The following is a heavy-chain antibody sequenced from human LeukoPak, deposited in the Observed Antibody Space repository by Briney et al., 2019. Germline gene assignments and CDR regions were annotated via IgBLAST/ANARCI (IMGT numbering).Heavy chain of an antibody. V-gene: IGHV1-18*01. Sequence: ASVKVSCKASGYTFTSYGISWVRQAPGQGLEWIGWISAYNGNTNYAQKLQGRVTMTTDTSTSTAYMELRSLRSDDTAVYYCARVPPRRYYYDSSGYYDLVYWGQGTLVTVSS. J-gene: IGHJ4*02. D-gene: IGHD3-22*01. CDR1: GYTFTSYG. CDR2: ISAYNGNT. CDR3: ARVPPRRYYYDSSGYYDLVY.